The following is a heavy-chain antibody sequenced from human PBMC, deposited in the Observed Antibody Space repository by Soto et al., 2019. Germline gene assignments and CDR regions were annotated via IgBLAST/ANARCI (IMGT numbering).Heavy chain of an antibody. CDR1: GGTFSSYA. V-gene: IGHV1-69*12. Sequence: QVQLVQSGAEVKKPGSSVKVSCKASGGTFSSYAISWVRQASGQGLEWMGGIIPIFGTANYAQKFQGRVTITADESTSTAYMELSSLRSEDTSLFYCARVQAANYYYGMDVWGQGTTVTVSS. J-gene: IGHJ6*02. CDR3: ARVQAANYYYGMDV. D-gene: IGHD2-15*01. CDR2: IIPIFGTA.